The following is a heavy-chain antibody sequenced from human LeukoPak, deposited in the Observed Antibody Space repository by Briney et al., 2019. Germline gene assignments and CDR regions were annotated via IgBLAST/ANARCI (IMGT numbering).Heavy chain of an antibody. D-gene: IGHD1-26*01. Sequence: SETLSLTCAVYGGSFSGYYWSWIRQPPGKGLEWIGEINHSGSTNYNPSLKSRVTISVDTSKNQFSLKLSSVTAADTAVYYCAYRFYHDAFDIWGQGTMVTVSS. CDR2: INHSGST. J-gene: IGHJ3*02. CDR3: AYRFYHDAFDI. V-gene: IGHV4-34*01. CDR1: GGSFSGYY.